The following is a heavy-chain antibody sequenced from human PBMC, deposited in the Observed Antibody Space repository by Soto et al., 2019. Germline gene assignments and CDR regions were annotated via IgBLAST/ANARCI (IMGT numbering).Heavy chain of an antibody. CDR3: ETGSQSSGYFHQFDF. Sequence: KASETLSLTCSVSGDSISGGGYHWSWIRQHPGKGLEWIGYIYYTGSPYYNPSLKSRLTMSVDTSKNQFSLKLSSVTAADTAVYYCETGSQSSGYFHQFDFWGRGSLVTVYS. D-gene: IGHD3-3*01. V-gene: IGHV4-31*02. CDR2: IYYTGSP. CDR1: GDSISGGGYH. J-gene: IGHJ5*01.